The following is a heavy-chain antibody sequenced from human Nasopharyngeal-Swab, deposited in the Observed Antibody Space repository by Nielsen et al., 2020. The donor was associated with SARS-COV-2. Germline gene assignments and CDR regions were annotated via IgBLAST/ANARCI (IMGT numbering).Heavy chain of an antibody. CDR2: ISSSSSYI. D-gene: IGHD1-26*01. V-gene: IGHV3-21*01. CDR3: AREGSSSIVGATFFDY. CDR1: GFTFSNAW. J-gene: IGHJ4*02. Sequence: LTCGAYGFTFSNAWMSCVRQAPAKGREWVSSISSSSSYIYYADSVKGRFTISRDNAKNSLYLQMNSLRAEDTAVYYCAREGSSSIVGATFFDYWGQGTLVTVSS.